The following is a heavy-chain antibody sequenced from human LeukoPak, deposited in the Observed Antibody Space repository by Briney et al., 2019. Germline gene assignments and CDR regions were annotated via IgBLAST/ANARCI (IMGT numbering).Heavy chain of an antibody. Sequence: GASVTVSCKASGYTFTGYYMHWVRQAPGQGLEWMGWINPNSGGTNYAQKFQGRVTMTRDTSISAAYMELSRLRSDDTAVYYCARDRALLRYSSSWYPDYWGQGTLVTVSS. CDR3: ARDRALLRYSSSWYPDY. D-gene: IGHD6-13*01. V-gene: IGHV1-2*02. CDR1: GYTFTGYY. CDR2: INPNSGGT. J-gene: IGHJ4*02.